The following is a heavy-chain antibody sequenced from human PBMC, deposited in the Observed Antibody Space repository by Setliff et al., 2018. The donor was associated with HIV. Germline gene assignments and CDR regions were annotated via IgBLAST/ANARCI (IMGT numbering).Heavy chain of an antibody. CDR2: IYSSGST. Sequence: KNSETLSLTCTVSGGSISSHYWSWIRQPPGKGLEWIGSIYSSGSTNYNPSLKSRVTMSVDTSKNQFSLKLRSVTAADTAVFYCARVKYSYAQGFYYGMDVWGQGTTVTVSS. D-gene: IGHD5-18*01. CDR3: ARVKYSYAQGFYYGMDV. J-gene: IGHJ6*02. CDR1: GGSISSHY. V-gene: IGHV4-59*11.